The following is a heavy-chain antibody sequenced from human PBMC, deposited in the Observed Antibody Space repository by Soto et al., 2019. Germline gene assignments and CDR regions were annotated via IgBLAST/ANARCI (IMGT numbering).Heavy chain of an antibody. D-gene: IGHD2-2*01. CDR3: ARLLSMPSPYNWFDP. V-gene: IGHV4-59*01. CDR2: IYYSGST. J-gene: IGHJ5*02. Sequence: AETLSLSCAVSVGSISSYYWSWIRQPPGKGLEWIGYIYYSGSTNYNPSLKSRVTISVDTSKNQFSLKLSSVTAADTAVYYCARLLSMPSPYNWFDPWGQGTLVTVSS. CDR1: VGSISSYY.